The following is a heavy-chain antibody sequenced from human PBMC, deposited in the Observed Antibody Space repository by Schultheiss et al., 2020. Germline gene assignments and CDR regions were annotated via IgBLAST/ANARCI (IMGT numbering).Heavy chain of an antibody. CDR1: GGTFSSYA. V-gene: IGHV1-69*13. J-gene: IGHJ6*02. CDR3: ARGGIAAAGTWEAYGMDV. CDR2: IIPIFGTA. Sequence: SVKVSCKASGGTFSSYAISWVRQAPGQGLEWMGGIIPIFGTANYAQKFQGRVTITADESTSTAYMELSSLRSEDTAVYYCARGGIAAAGTWEAYGMDVWGQGTTVTVSS. D-gene: IGHD6-13*01.